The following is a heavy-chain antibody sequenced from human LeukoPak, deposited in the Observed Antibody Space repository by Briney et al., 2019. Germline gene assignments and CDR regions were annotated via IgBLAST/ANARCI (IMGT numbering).Heavy chain of an antibody. J-gene: IGHJ4*02. D-gene: IGHD3-22*01. V-gene: IGHV3-23*01. CDR1: GFTFSSHG. CDR2: ISGSGGSS. Sequence: GGSLRLSCAASGFTFSSHGMSWVRQAPGKGLEWVSAISGSGGSSFYADSVKGRFTISRDNSKNSLYLQMYSLRTEDTALYYCAKDIADSSGYYSGFDYWGQGTLVTVSS. CDR3: AKDIADSSGYYSGFDY.